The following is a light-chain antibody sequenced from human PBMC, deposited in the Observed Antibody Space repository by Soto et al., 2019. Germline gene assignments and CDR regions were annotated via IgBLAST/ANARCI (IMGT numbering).Light chain of an antibody. CDR1: SANIGAGYD. CDR2: GDS. Sequence: QSVLTQPPSVSGAPGQRVPISCTGSSANIGAGYDVHWYQQLPGTAPKLLIYGDSNRPSGVPDRFSGSKSGTSASLAITGLQAEDEADYYCQSYDSSHCVFGGGTTLTVL. J-gene: IGLJ3*02. CDR3: QSYDSSHCV. V-gene: IGLV1-40*01.